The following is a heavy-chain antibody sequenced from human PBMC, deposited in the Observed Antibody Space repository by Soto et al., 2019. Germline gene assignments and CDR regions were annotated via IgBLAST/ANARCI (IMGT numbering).Heavy chain of an antibody. J-gene: IGHJ6*02. CDR2: IIPIFGTA. Sequence: SVKVSCKASGGTFSSYAISWVRQAPGQGLEWMGGIIPIFGTANYAQKFQGRVTITADESTSTAYMELSSLRSEDTAVYYCARGVVVAATLGRYYYYGMDVWGQGTTVTVSS. CDR3: ARGVVVAATLGRYYYYGMDV. D-gene: IGHD2-15*01. V-gene: IGHV1-69*13. CDR1: GGTFSSYA.